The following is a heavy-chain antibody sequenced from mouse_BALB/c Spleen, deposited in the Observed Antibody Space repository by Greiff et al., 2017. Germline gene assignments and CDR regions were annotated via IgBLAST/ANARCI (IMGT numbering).Heavy chain of an antibody. J-gene: IGHJ4*01. CDR1: GYTFTDYE. Sequence: VQLQQPGAELVRPGASVTLSCKASGYTFTDYEMHWVKQTPVHGLEWIGAIDPDTGGTAYNQKFKGKATLTADKSSSTAYMELRSLTSEDSAVYYGTRSLGRGYYYAMDYWGQGTAVTVSS. CDR3: TRSLGRGYYYAMDY. D-gene: IGHD4-1*01. V-gene: IGHV1-15*01. CDR2: IDPDTGGT.